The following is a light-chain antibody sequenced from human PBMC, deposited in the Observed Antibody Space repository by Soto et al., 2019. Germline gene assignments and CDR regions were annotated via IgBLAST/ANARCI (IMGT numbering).Light chain of an antibody. V-gene: IGKV3-20*01. Sequence: EIVLTQSPGTLSLSPGERATLSCRASQSITSTYLAWYQQKPGQAPSLLIYDASSRATGIPDRFSGSGSGTDFTLTISRLEPEDFAVYYCQQYGSSPWTFGQGTKVEIK. CDR2: DAS. J-gene: IGKJ1*01. CDR3: QQYGSSPWT. CDR1: QSITSTY.